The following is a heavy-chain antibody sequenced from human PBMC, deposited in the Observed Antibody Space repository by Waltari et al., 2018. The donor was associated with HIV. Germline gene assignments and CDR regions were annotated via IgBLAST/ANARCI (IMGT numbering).Heavy chain of an antibody. CDR1: GLTSGSYR. CDR3: ARDFWGGYYYGMDV. Sequence: EVQLVGSGGGLVQLGGSLRLSCEAFGLTSGSYRMNWVRQAPGKGLEWVSSISSSSSYIYYADSVKGRFTISRDNAKNSLYLQMNSLRAEDTAVYYCARDFWGGYYYGMDVWGQGTTVTVSS. CDR2: ISSSSSYI. V-gene: IGHV3-21*01. D-gene: IGHD3-16*01. J-gene: IGHJ6*02.